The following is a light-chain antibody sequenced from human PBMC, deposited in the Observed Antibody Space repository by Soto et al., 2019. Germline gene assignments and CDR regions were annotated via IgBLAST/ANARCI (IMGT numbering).Light chain of an antibody. CDR2: DAS. Sequence: EIVLTQSPATLSLSPGERATLSCRASQSVSSYLAWYQQKPGQAPRLLIYDASNRATGIPARFSGSGSATDFTLTISSLEPEDFAVYYCQQRSNWPTFGQGTTLEIK. CDR3: QQRSNWPT. V-gene: IGKV3-11*01. CDR1: QSVSSY. J-gene: IGKJ2*01.